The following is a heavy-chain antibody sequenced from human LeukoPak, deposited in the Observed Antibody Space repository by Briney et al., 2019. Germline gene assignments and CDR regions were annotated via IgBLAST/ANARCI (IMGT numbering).Heavy chain of an antibody. CDR2: IYYSGST. D-gene: IGHD6-13*01. J-gene: IGHJ4*02. CDR3: ARVLTGGPYDIAAAGNSDYYFDY. V-gene: IGHV4-31*03. Sequence: SETLSLTCTVSGGSISRGGYYWSWIRQHPGKGLEWIGYIYYSGSTYYNPSLKSRVTISVDTSKNQFSLKLSSVTAADTAVYYCARVLTGGPYDIAAAGNSDYYFDYWGQGTLVTVSS. CDR1: GGSISRGGYY.